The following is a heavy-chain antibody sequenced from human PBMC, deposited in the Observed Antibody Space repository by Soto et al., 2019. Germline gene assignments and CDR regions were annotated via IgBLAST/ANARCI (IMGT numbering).Heavy chain of an antibody. CDR1: GGSISSSSYY. CDR2: IYYSGST. J-gene: IGHJ4*02. Sequence: PSETLSLTCTVSGGSISSSSYYWGWIRQPPGKGLEWIGSIYYSGSTYYNPSLKSRVTISVDTSKNQFSLKLSSVTAADTAVYYCAKETTVTIERLGYFDYWGQGTLVTVSS. CDR3: AKETTVTIERLGYFDY. D-gene: IGHD4-17*01. V-gene: IGHV4-39*01.